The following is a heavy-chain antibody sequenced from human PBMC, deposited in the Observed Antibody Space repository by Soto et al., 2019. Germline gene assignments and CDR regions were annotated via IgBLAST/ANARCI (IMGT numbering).Heavy chain of an antibody. J-gene: IGHJ5*02. CDR1: GGSISSSSYY. V-gene: IGHV4-39*07. CDR2: IYYSGST. Sequence: SETLSLTCTVSGGSISSSSYYWGWIRQPPGKGLEWIGSIYYSGSTYYNPSLKSRVTISVDTSKNQFSLKLSSVTAADTAVYYCARARGDYYDSSGYPNWFDPWGQGTLVTVSS. CDR3: ARARGDYYDSSGYPNWFDP. D-gene: IGHD3-22*01.